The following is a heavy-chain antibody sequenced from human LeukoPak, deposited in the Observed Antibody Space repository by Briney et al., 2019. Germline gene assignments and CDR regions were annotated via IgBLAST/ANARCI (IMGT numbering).Heavy chain of an antibody. CDR3: GLWFGELLYLY. CDR1: GYTFTSYY. J-gene: IGHJ4*02. Sequence: ASVKVSCKASGYTFTSYYMHWVRQAPGQGLEWMGIINPSGGSTSYAQKFQGRVTMTRDTSTSTVYMELSSLRSEDTAVYYCGLWFGELLYLYWGQGTLVTVSS. V-gene: IGHV1-46*01. D-gene: IGHD3-10*01. CDR2: INPSGGST.